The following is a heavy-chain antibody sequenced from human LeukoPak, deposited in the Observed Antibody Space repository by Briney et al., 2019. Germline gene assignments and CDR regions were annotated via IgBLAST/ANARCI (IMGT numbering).Heavy chain of an antibody. Sequence: ASVKVSCKASGYTFTSYGISWVRQAPGQGLEWMGWISAYNGNTNYAQKLQGRVTMTTDTSTSTAYMELRSLRSDDTAVYYCARVEQWPRGHTPDFDYLGQGTLVTVSS. CDR2: ISAYNGNT. CDR3: ARVEQWPRGHTPDFDY. D-gene: IGHD6-19*01. J-gene: IGHJ4*02. V-gene: IGHV1-18*01. CDR1: GYTFTSYG.